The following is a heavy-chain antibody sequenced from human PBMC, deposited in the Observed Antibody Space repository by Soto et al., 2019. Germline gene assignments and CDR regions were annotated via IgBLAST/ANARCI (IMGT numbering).Heavy chain of an antibody. CDR3: ARDGPLYYYDSSGYYLY. Sequence: PGGSLRLSCAASGFTVSSNYISWGRQAPGKGLEWVSVIYSSGSTYYADSVKGRFTISRDNSKNTLYLQMNSLRAEDTAVYYCARDGPLYYYDSSGYYLYWGQGTLVTVS. J-gene: IGHJ4*02. CDR2: IYSSGST. CDR1: GFTVSSNY. D-gene: IGHD3-22*01. V-gene: IGHV3-53*01.